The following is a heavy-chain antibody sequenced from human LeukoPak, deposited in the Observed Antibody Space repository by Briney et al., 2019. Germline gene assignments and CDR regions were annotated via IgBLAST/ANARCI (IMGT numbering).Heavy chain of an antibody. D-gene: IGHD5-12*01. V-gene: IGHV3-9*01. Sequence: GGSLRLSCAASGFTFDDYAMHWVRQAPGKGLEWVSGISWNSGSIGYADSVKGRFTISRDNAKNSLYLQMNSLRAEDTALYYCAKVVGSGYDFIDYWGQGTLVTVSS. CDR2: ISWNSGSI. CDR3: AKVVGSGYDFIDY. J-gene: IGHJ4*02. CDR1: GFTFDDYA.